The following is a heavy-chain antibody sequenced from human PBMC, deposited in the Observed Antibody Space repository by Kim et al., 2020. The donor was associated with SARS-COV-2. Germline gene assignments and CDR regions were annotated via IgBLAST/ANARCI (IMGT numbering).Heavy chain of an antibody. CDR2: ISSSSSTI. CDR1: GFTFSSYT. Sequence: GGSLRLSCAASGFTFSSYTMNWVRQAPGKGLEWVSYISSSSSTIYYADSVKGRFTISRDNAKNSLYLQMNSLRAEDTAVYYCARDKEFEDILTGYNYYYYYYGIDVWGQGTTVTVSS. CDR3: ARDKEFEDILTGYNYYYYYYGIDV. D-gene: IGHD3-9*01. V-gene: IGHV3-48*04. J-gene: IGHJ6*02.